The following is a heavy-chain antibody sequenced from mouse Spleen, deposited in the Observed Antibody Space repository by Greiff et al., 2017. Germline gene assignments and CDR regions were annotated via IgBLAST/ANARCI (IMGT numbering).Heavy chain of an antibody. CDR2: IDPETGGT. D-gene: IGHD3-3*01. CDR3: TKGLYYAMDS. CDR1: GYTFTDYE. Sequence: QVQLQQSGAELVRPGASVTLSCKASGYTFTDYEIHWVRQTPVHGLEWIGAIDPETGGTAYNQKFKGKAILTADKSSSTAYMELRSLTSEDSAVYFCTKGLYYAMDSWGQGTSVTVSS. J-gene: IGHJ4*01. V-gene: IGHV1-15*01.